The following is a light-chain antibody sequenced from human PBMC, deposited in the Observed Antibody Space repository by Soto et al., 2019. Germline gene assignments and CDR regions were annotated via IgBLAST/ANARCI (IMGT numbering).Light chain of an antibody. CDR3: QQYNNWPPLT. CDR1: QRVRNN. Sequence: EIVITQSPATLSVSPGERATLSCRASQRVRNNLAWDQQKPGQAPRLLIYGASTRATGIPARFSGSGSGTEFTLTISGRQSEDLAVYYCQQYNNWPPLTFGPGTKVDTK. J-gene: IGKJ3*01. V-gene: IGKV3-15*01. CDR2: GAS.